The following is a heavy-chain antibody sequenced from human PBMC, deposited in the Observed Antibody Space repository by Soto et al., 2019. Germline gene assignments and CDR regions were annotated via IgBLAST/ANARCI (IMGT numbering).Heavy chain of an antibody. D-gene: IGHD3-3*01. CDR2: INHSGST. Sequence: SETLSLTCAVYGGSFSGYYWSWIRQPPGKGLEWIGEINHSGSTNYNPSLKSRVTISVDTSKNQFSLKLSSVTAADTAVYYCSRVYYFWSGKTSVGYYYGMDVWGQGTTVTVS. CDR1: GGSFSGYY. CDR3: SRVYYFWSGKTSVGYYYGMDV. J-gene: IGHJ6*02. V-gene: IGHV4-34*01.